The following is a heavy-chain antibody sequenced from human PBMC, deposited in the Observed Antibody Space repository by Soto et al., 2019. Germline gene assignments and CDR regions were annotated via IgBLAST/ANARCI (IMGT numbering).Heavy chain of an antibody. CDR1: GLTFYSHA. J-gene: IGHJ5*02. CDR3: VDEGGIGRLLLDP. D-gene: IGHD2-15*01. CDR2: TSPSGGVT. V-gene: IGHV3-23*01. Sequence: LRLSCAASGLTFYSHAMRWVYEAPGKRLEWVSGTSPSGGVTYYPDSVKPRFTISRDNAKNTPWPQMNSLRVEDTAVYYWVDEGGIGRLLLDPWGHATVGTVSP.